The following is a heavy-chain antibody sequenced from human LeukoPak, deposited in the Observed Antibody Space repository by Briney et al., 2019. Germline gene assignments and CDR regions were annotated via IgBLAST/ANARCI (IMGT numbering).Heavy chain of an antibody. Sequence: PGGSLRVSCAASGFSFSAYTFNWVRQAPGKGLEWVSYINSGTTTYYADSVKGRFTISRDNAKNSVYLQMNSLRAEHTAVYYCASGFNYGYFRYWGPGTLVTVSS. V-gene: IGHV3-48*01. J-gene: IGHJ4*02. CDR2: INSGTTT. CDR1: GFSFSAYT. CDR3: ASGFNYGYFRY. D-gene: IGHD5-18*01.